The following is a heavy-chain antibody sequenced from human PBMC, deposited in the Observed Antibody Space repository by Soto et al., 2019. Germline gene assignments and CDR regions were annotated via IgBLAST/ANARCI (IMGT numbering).Heavy chain of an antibody. V-gene: IGHV3-23*01. D-gene: IGHD3-22*01. CDR3: AKSSSAYYYDY. CDR2: VTDSGSST. Sequence: GGSLRLSCVASGFTFSSYWMHWVRQAPGKGLEWVSAVTDSGSSTYYADSVRGRFTISRDNSKSTVYLQMNSLRAEDAALYYCAKSSSAYYYDYRGQGTLVTVPS. CDR1: GFTFSSYW. J-gene: IGHJ4*02.